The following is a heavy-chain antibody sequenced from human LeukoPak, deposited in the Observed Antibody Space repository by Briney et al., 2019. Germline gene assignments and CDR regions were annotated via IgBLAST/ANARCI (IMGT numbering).Heavy chain of an antibody. CDR3: ARDRFDDSSGYYYHYYYYMDV. D-gene: IGHD3-22*01. V-gene: IGHV4-39*07. CDR1: GGSISSSSYY. J-gene: IGHJ6*03. Sequence: PSETLSLTCTVSGGSISSSSYYWGWIRQPPGKRLEWTGSIYYSGSTHYNPSLKSRVTISVDTSKNQFSLKLSSVTAADTAVYYCARDRFDDSSGYYYHYYYYMDVWGKGTTVTVSS. CDR2: IYYSGST.